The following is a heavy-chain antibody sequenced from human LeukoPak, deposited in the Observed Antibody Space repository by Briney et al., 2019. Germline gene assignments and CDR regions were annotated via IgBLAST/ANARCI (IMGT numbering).Heavy chain of an antibody. J-gene: IGHJ4*02. CDR3: ATSTPGIAAAGPPYYFDY. V-gene: IGHV4-61*08. CDR1: GDSISSGDYY. Sequence: SETLSLTCTVSGDSISSGDYYWSWIRQPPGKGLEWIGYIYYSGSTNYNPSLKSRVTISVDTSKNQFSLKLSSVTAADTAVYYCATSTPGIAAAGPPYYFDYWGQGTLVTVSS. CDR2: IYYSGST. D-gene: IGHD6-13*01.